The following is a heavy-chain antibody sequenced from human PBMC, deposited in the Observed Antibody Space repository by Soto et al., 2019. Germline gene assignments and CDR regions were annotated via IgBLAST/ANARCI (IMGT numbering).Heavy chain of an antibody. Sequence: GGSLRLSCAASGFTFSSYAMSWVRQAPGKGLEWVSAIGGSGGSTYYADSVKGRFTISRDNSKNTLYLQMNSLRAEDTAVYYCAKVSSSGDYFDYWGQGTLVTVSS. CDR1: GFTFSSYA. J-gene: IGHJ4*02. CDR3: AKVSSSGDYFDY. CDR2: IGGSGGST. V-gene: IGHV3-23*01.